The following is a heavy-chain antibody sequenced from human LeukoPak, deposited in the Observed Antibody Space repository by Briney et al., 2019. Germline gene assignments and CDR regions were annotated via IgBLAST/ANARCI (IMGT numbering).Heavy chain of an antibody. CDR1: GFTFSSYG. V-gene: IGHV3-30*02. J-gene: IGHJ4*02. CDR2: IRYDGSNK. D-gene: IGHD6-19*01. CDR3: ARIPGSGWPEEPLGGEYYFDY. Sequence: PGGSLRLSCAASGFTFSSYGMHWVRQAPGKGLEWVAFIRYDGSNKYYADSVKGRFTISRDNSKNTLYLQMNSLRAEDTAVYYCARIPGSGWPEEPLGGEYYFDYWGQGTLVTVSS.